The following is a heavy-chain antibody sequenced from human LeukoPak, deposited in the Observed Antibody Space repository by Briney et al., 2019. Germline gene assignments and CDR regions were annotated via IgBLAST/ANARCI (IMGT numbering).Heavy chain of an antibody. J-gene: IGHJ5*02. CDR3: AKDTHVSGSYNWFDP. V-gene: IGHV3-23*01. D-gene: IGHD3-10*01. Sequence: GGSLRLSCAASGFTFSNYAMSWARQAPGKGLEWVSAISDSGGRTYYADSVKGRFTISRDNSKNTLYLQMNSLRAEDTAVYYCAKDTHVSGSYNWFDPWGQGTLVTVSS. CDR1: GFTFSNYA. CDR2: ISDSGGRT.